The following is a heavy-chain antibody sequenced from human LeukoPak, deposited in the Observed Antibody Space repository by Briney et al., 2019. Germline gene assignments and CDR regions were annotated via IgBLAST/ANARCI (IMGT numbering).Heavy chain of an antibody. CDR2: IIPIFGTA. V-gene: IGHV1-69*05. CDR1: GGTFISYA. J-gene: IGHJ4*02. D-gene: IGHD6-13*01. Sequence: GASVTVSFXAXGGTFISYAISWVRQAPGQGGGWMGAIIPIFGTANYAQKFQVRVTITTHESTSTAYMELSSLRSEDTAVYYCARVNSSSWYSYWGQGTLVTVSS. CDR3: ARVNSSSWYSY.